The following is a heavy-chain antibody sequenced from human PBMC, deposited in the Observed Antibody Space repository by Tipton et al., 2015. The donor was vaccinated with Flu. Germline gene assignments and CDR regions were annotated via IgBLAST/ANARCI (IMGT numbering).Heavy chain of an antibody. J-gene: IGHJ3*01. D-gene: IGHD2-15*01. CDR2: ISSRYNTI. V-gene: IGHV3-48*03. CDR1: GFTFSSYE. Sequence: SLRLSCVASGFTFSSYEMNWVRQAPGKGLEWISYISSRYNTIFYADSVEGRFTISRDNAKNTLYLQMNSLRAEDTAVYYCAREECRATDCFFYVSFDLWGQGTMVTVSS. CDR3: AREECRATDCFFYVSFDL.